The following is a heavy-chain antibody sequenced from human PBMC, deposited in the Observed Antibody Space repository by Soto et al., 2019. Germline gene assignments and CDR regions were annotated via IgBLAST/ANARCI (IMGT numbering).Heavy chain of an antibody. Sequence: QLLESGPGLVKPSETLSLTCTVSGGSISSSSYYWGWIRQPPGKGLEWIGSIYYSGSTYYNPSLKSRVTISVDTSKNQFSLKLSSVTAADTAVYYCASRHSSGWFGYYYGMDVWGQGTTVTVSS. J-gene: IGHJ6*02. CDR1: GGSISSSSYY. CDR3: ASRHSSGWFGYYYGMDV. CDR2: IYYSGST. D-gene: IGHD6-19*01. V-gene: IGHV4-39*01.